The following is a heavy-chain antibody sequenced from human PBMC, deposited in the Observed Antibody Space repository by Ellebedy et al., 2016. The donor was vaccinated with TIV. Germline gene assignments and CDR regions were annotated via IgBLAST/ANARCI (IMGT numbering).Heavy chain of an antibody. Sequence: SETLSLTCSVSGDSVTTTSHYWAWIRQPPGKGLEWIGTVYYTRHPFYNSSLKNRVTLSVDTSTNQFSLKLRSVTAADTAVYYCACHMRVYKYGMDVWGQGTTVTVSS. J-gene: IGHJ6*02. CDR1: GDSVTTTSHY. CDR2: VYYTRHP. V-gene: IGHV4-39*01. CDR3: ACHMRVYKYGMDV.